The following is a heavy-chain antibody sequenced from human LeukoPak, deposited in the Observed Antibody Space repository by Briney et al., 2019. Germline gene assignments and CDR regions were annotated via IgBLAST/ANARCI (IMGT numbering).Heavy chain of an antibody. J-gene: IGHJ5*02. Sequence: GGSLRLSCAASGFAFINYALHWVRQAPGKGLEWVAIISYDGTNKYYADSLKGRLSVSRDNSKNTLYLQMNSLRAEDTAVYYCAKDAYYYGSGSYIDQWGQGTLVTVSS. CDR3: AKDAYYYGSGSYIDQ. V-gene: IGHV3-30-3*01. CDR2: ISYDGTNK. CDR1: GFAFINYA. D-gene: IGHD3-10*01.